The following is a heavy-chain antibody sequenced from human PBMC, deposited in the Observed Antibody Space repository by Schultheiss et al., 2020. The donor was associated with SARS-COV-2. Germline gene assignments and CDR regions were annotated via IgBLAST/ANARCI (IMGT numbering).Heavy chain of an antibody. Sequence: ASVKVSCKASGYTFTSYDINWVRQATGQGVEWMGWMNPNSGNTGYAQKFQGRVTMTRNTSISTAYMELSSLRSEDTAVYYCARSGGGSIAAAGAYYYYGMDVWGRGTTVTVSS. CDR1: GYTFTSYD. D-gene: IGHD6-13*01. CDR3: ARSGGGSIAAAGAYYYYGMDV. J-gene: IGHJ6*02. CDR2: MNPNSGNT. V-gene: IGHV1-8*01.